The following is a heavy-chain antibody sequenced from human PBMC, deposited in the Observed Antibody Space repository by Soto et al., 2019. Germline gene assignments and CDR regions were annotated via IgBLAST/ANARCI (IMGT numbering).Heavy chain of an antibody. Sequence: GASVKVSCKASGYTFTSYGISWVRQAPGQGLEWMGWISAYNGNTNYAQKLQGRVTMTTDTSTSTAYMELRSLRSDDTAVYYCARDLQQYYYYYYVMDVWSQGTSVTVSS. CDR1: GYTFTSYG. CDR3: ARDLQQYYYYYYVMDV. V-gene: IGHV1-18*01. CDR2: ISAYNGNT. J-gene: IGHJ6*02.